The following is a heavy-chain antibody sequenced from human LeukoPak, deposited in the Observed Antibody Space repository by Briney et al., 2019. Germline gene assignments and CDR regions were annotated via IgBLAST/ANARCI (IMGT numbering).Heavy chain of an antibody. D-gene: IGHD3-3*01. J-gene: IGHJ4*02. Sequence: GGSLRLSCAASGFTFSSYAMSWVRQAPGKGLEWVSAISGSGGSTYYADSVKGRFTISRDNSKNTLYLQMNSLRAEDTAVYYCAKVRNDFWSGYYTEHYFDYWGQGTLVTVSS. CDR2: ISGSGGST. CDR3: AKVRNDFWSGYYTEHYFDY. CDR1: GFTFSSYA. V-gene: IGHV3-23*01.